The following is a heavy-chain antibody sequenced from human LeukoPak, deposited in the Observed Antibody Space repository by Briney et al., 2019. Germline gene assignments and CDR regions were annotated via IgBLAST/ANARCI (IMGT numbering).Heavy chain of an antibody. D-gene: IGHD3-10*02. CDR2: IKADGGEK. CDR3: AELGITMIGGV. CDR1: GFTFSTYW. V-gene: IGHV3-7*01. J-gene: IGHJ6*04. Sequence: GGSLRLSCAASGFTFSTYWMNWFRQTPGKGLEWVAKIKADGGEKDHVASVKGRFTISRDNAKNSLYLQMNSLRAEDTAVYYCAELGITMIGGVWGKGTTVTIPS.